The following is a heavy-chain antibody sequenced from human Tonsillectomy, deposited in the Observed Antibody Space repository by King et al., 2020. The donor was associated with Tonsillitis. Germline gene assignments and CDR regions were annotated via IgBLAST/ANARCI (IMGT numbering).Heavy chain of an antibody. V-gene: IGHV3-30*18. CDR1: GFTFSSYG. Sequence: VQLVESGGGVVQPGRSLRLSCAASGFTFSSYGMHWVRQAPGKGLEWVAVISYDGSNKYYADSVKGRFTISRDNSKNTLYLQMNSLRAEDTAVYYCAKVYYDSFYGMAVWGQGTTVTVSS. D-gene: IGHD3-3*01. J-gene: IGHJ6*02. CDR2: ISYDGSNK. CDR3: AKVYYDSFYGMAV.